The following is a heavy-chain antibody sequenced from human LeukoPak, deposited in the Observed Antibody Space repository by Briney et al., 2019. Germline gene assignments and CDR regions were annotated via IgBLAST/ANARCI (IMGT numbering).Heavy chain of an antibody. CDR1: RFTFTNSW. CDR3: TRDTDGSLDY. V-gene: IGHV3-7*01. Sequence: PGGSLRLSCAASRFTFTNSWMAWVRQAPGKGLEWVANIKQDGSTKHYADSLKGRFTISRDNPKNSLYLQMNNLRADDTAVYYCTRDTDGSLDYWGQGILVTVAS. D-gene: IGHD1-26*01. J-gene: IGHJ4*02. CDR2: IKQDGSTK.